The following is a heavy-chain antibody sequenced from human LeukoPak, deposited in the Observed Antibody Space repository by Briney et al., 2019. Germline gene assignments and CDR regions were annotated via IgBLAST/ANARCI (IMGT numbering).Heavy chain of an antibody. V-gene: IGHV3-30-3*01. CDR2: ISYDGSNK. J-gene: IGHJ5*02. CDR1: GFTFSSYA. CDR3: ARDGDKFGELLSPFGPVLPQAYNWFDP. Sequence: GRSLRLSCAASGFTFSSYAMHWVRQAPGKGLEWVAVISYDGSNKYYADSVKGRFTISRDNSKNTLYLQMNSLRAEDTAVYYCARDGDKFGELLSPFGPVLPQAYNWFDPWGQGTLVTVSS. D-gene: IGHD3-10*01.